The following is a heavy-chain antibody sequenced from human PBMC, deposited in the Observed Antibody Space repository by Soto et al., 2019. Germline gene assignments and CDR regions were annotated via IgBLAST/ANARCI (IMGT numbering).Heavy chain of an antibody. Sequence: QVQLVQSGAEVKKPEASVKVSCKASGYTFNSYGISWVRQAPGQGLEWMGWISAYKGNTNYAQKLQGRVTMTTDTSTSTVYMELRSLRSDDTAVYYCASSASIYCSGGSCSYYDMDVWGQWTTVIVSS. CDR3: ASSASIYCSGGSCSYYDMDV. CDR1: GYTFNSYG. CDR2: ISAYKGNT. V-gene: IGHV1-18*01. D-gene: IGHD2-15*01. J-gene: IGHJ6*02.